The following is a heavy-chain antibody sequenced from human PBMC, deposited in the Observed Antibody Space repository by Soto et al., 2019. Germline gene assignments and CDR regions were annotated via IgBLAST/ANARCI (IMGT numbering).Heavy chain of an antibody. V-gene: IGHV1-2*02. J-gene: IGHJ5*02. CDR3: ARSDESTSYPLDL. CDR2: MNPRSGGS. CDR1: GYTFTNYY. D-gene: IGHD2-2*01. Sequence: ASVKVSCKASGYTFTNYYMHWLRQAPGQGLEWMGWMNPRSGGSKYAQAFQDRVTMTRDASISTAYMEMTSLRHGDTAVYFCARSDESTSYPLDLWGPGTRFTVSS.